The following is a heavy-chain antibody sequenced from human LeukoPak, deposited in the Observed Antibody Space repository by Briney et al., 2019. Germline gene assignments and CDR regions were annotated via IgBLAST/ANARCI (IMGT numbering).Heavy chain of an antibody. J-gene: IGHJ5*02. CDR3: ASGAAVAGASNWFDP. V-gene: IGHV1-69*04. Sequence: SVTVSCKASGGTFSSYAISWVRQAPGQGLEWMGRIIPIFGIANYAQKFQGRVTITADQSTSTAYMELSSLRSEDTAVYYCASGAAVAGASNWFDPWGQGTLVTVSS. D-gene: IGHD6-19*01. CDR1: GGTFSSYA. CDR2: IIPIFGIA.